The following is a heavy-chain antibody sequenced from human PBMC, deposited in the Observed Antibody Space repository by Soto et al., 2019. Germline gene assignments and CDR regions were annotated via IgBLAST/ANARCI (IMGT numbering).Heavy chain of an antibody. V-gene: IGHV1-46*01. CDR3: ARDPFATDYGGSADFDH. D-gene: IGHD4-17*01. CDR1: GYTFTSYY. Sequence: RASVKVSCKASGYTFTSYYMHWVRQAPGQGLEWMGVIKPSGGTTTYAQNFQDRVTMTRDTSTSTVHTELNNLRPEDTAVYYCARDPFATDYGGSADFDHWGQGTLVTVSS. J-gene: IGHJ4*02. CDR2: IKPSGGTT.